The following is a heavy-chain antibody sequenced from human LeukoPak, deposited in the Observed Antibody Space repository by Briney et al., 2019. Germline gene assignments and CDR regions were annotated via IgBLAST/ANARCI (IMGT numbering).Heavy chain of an antibody. V-gene: IGHV1-18*01. CDR3: ARSPVTIWFGELRYYYYYMDV. CDR1: GYTFTSYG. D-gene: IGHD3-10*01. J-gene: IGHJ6*03. Sequence: ASVKVSCKASGYTFTSYGISWVRQAPGQGLEWMGWISAYNGNTNYAQKLQGRVTMTTDTSTSTAYMELRSLRSDDTAVYYCARSPVTIWFGELRYYYYYMDVWGKGTTVTVSS. CDR2: ISAYNGNT.